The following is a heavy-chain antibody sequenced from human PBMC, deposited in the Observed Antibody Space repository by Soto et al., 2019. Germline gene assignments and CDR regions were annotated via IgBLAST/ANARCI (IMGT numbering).Heavy chain of an antibody. Sequence: QVQLVQSGAEVRKPGASVKVSCKASGYTSTNLDINWVRQATGQGLEWMGWMNPNSDTGCAQKFQGRLTMTRDTSTSTVYMELRSLRSEDTAVYYCARYKEAIVFTACGQGTPVTVYS. J-gene: IGHJ5*02. CDR3: ARYKEAIVFTA. D-gene: IGHD1-20*01. CDR1: GYTSTNLD. V-gene: IGHV1-8*01. CDR2: MNPNSDT.